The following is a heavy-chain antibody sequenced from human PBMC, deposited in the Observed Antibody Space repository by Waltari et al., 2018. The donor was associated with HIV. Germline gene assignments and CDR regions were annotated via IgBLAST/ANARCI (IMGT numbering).Heavy chain of an antibody. V-gene: IGHV4-34*02. Sequence: VQLQQWGGGLFNSSRTLSLPCAVYGGSFNGFFWTWLRQPPGRVLEWIGEISHTGAPAYNPPLGGRVTVSLDTAKNQFFVTLRSLTVADTATYFCARGRRPYHNLFTGYTFYFDSWGRGS. CDR1: GGSFNGFF. J-gene: IGHJ4*02. CDR2: ISHTGAP. CDR3: ARGRRPYHNLFTGYTFYFDS. D-gene: IGHD3-9*01.